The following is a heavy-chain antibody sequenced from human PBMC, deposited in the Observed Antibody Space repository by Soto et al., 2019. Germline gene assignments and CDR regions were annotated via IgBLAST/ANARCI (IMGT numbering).Heavy chain of an antibody. CDR2: ISDSGNST. CDR1: GFTFSSYA. CDR3: ARDRYGETLWGQDEFDY. D-gene: IGHD1-1*01. J-gene: IGHJ4*02. V-gene: IGHV3-23*01. Sequence: GGSLRLSCAASGFTFSSYAMSWVRQAPGKGLEWVSTISDSGNSTYSADSVKGRFTISRDNSKNTLYLQMNSLRAEDTAVYYCARDRYGETLWGQDEFDYWGQGTLVTVSS.